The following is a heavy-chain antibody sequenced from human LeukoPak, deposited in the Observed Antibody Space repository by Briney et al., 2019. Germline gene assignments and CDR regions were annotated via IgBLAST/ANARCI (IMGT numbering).Heavy chain of an antibody. Sequence: SETLSLTCAVYGGSFSGYYWSWIRQPPGKGLEWIGEINHSGSTNYNPSLKSRVTISVDTSKNQFSLKLSSVTAADTAVYYCARGPGYDFWSGYQNWFDPWGQGTLATVSS. J-gene: IGHJ5*02. CDR2: INHSGST. D-gene: IGHD3-3*01. CDR3: ARGPGYDFWSGYQNWFDP. CDR1: GGSFSGYY. V-gene: IGHV4-34*01.